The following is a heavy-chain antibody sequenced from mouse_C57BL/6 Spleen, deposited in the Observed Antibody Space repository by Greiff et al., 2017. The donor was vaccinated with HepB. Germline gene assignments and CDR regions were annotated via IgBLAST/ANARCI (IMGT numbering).Heavy chain of an antibody. CDR3: AAFYYDYEGFAY. V-gene: IGHV1-61*01. CDR1: GYTFTSYW. D-gene: IGHD2-4*01. J-gene: IGHJ3*01. Sequence: VQLQQPGAELVRPGSSVKLSCKASGYTFTSYWMDWVKQRPGQGLEWIGNIYPSDSETHYNQKFKDKATLTVDKSSSTAYMQLSSLTSEDSAVYYCAAFYYDYEGFAYWGQGTLVTVSA. CDR2: IYPSDSET.